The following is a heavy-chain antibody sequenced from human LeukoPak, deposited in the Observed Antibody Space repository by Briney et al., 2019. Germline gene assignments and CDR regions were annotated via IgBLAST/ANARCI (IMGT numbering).Heavy chain of an antibody. V-gene: IGHV3-30*04. CDR1: GFIFSNYA. J-gene: IGHJ5*02. CDR2: IFYDGSNK. Sequence: GGSLRLSCTASGFIFSNYAMHWVRQAPGKGLEWVAVIFYDGSNKYYADSVKGRFTISRDNAKNSLYLQMNSLRAEDTAVYYCARDSGSYSDGWFDPWGQGTLVTVSS. D-gene: IGHD1-26*01. CDR3: ARDSGSYSDGWFDP.